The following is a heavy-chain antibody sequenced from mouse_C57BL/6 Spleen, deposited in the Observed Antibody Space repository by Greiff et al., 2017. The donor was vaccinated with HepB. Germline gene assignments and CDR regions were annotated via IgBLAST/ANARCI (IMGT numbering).Heavy chain of an antibody. Sequence: EVQLQQSGAELVRPGASVKLSCTASGFNIKDDYMHWVKQRPEQGLEWIGWIDPENGDTEYASKFQGKATITADPSSNTAYLQLSSLTSEDTAVYYCTYYGSERAMDDWGQGTSVTVSS. J-gene: IGHJ4*01. CDR1: GFNIKDDY. V-gene: IGHV14-4*01. CDR3: TYYGSERAMDD. CDR2: IDPENGDT. D-gene: IGHD1-1*01.